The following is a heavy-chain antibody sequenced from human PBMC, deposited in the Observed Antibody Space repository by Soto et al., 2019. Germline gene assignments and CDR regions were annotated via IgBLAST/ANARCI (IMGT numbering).Heavy chain of an antibody. Sequence: ASVKVSCKASGCTFTSYDINWVRQATGQWLELMGWMNANSGKTGXAQNFQGRVXMTRNTSISTAXMELSXVRAEDTGGXYCARVDGYYYYYVDVWGKGTTVTVSS. CDR2: MNANSGKT. V-gene: IGHV1-8*01. CDR3: ARVDGYYYYYVDV. CDR1: GCTFTSYD. J-gene: IGHJ6*03.